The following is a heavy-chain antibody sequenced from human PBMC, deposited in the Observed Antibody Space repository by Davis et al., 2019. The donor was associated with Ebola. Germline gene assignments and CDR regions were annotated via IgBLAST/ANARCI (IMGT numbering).Heavy chain of an antibody. D-gene: IGHD1-14*01. J-gene: IGHJ5*02. V-gene: IGHV1-8*01. CDR2: MNPNSGNA. CDR3: ARVLTRPQRRWFDP. CDR1: GYTFTSYD. Sequence: AASVKVSYKASGYTFTSYDINWVRQATGQGLEWMGWMNPNSGNAGYAQKFQGRVTMTRNTSITTAYMELSSLRSEDTAVYYYARVLTRPQRRWFDPWGQGTLVTVSS.